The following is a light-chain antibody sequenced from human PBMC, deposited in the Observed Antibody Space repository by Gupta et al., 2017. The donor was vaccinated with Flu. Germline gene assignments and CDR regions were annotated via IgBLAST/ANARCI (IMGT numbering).Light chain of an antibody. Sequence: TLSVSPGERATLSCRASQSVSSNLAWYQQKPGQAPRLLIYGASTRATGIPARFSGSGSGTEFTLTISSRQSEDFAVYYCQQYNNWPPLWTFGQGTKVEIK. CDR1: QSVSSN. J-gene: IGKJ1*01. V-gene: IGKV3-15*01. CDR2: GAS. CDR3: QQYNNWPPLWT.